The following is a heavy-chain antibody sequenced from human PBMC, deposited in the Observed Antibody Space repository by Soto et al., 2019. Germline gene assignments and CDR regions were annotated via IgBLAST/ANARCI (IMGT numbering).Heavy chain of an antibody. CDR2: ISAYNGNT. Sequence: ASVKVSCKASGYTFTSYGISWVRQAPGQGLEWMGWISAYNGNTNYAQKLQGRVTMTTDTSTSTAYMELRSLRSDDTAVYYCAREHSSSWYVWFDPWGQGTLVTVSS. J-gene: IGHJ5*02. CDR1: GYTFTSYG. V-gene: IGHV1-18*04. D-gene: IGHD6-13*01. CDR3: AREHSSSWYVWFDP.